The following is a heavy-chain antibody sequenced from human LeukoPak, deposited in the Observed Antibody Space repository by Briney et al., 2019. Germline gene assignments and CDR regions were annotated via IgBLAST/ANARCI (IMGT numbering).Heavy chain of an antibody. V-gene: IGHV3-30*02. D-gene: IGHD6-13*01. Sequence: GGSLRLSCAASGFTFSSYGMHWVRQAPGKGLEWVAFIRYDGSNKYYADSVKGRFTISRDNSKNTLYLQMNSLRAEDTAVYYCAKVRAAALSRYYYYMDVWGKGTTVTVSS. J-gene: IGHJ6*03. CDR2: IRYDGSNK. CDR1: GFTFSSYG. CDR3: AKVRAAALSRYYYYMDV.